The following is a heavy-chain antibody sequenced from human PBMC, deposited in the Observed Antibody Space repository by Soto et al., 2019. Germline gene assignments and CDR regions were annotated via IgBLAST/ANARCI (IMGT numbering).Heavy chain of an antibody. CDR3: ARASYSSSWFFDY. CDR1: GYTFTGYY. V-gene: IGHV1-2*04. CDR2: INPNSGGT. J-gene: IGHJ4*02. Sequence: ASVKVSCKASGYTFTGYYMHWVRQAPGQGLEWMGWINPNSGGTNYAQKFQGWVTMTRDTSISTAYMELSRLRSDDTAVYYCARASYSSSWFFDYWGQGTLVTVSS. D-gene: IGHD6-13*01.